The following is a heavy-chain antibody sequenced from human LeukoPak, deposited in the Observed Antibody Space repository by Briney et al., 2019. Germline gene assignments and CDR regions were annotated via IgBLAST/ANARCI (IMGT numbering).Heavy chain of an antibody. CDR2: IIPIFGTA. CDR1: GGTFRSYA. V-gene: IGHV1-69*13. Sequence: GASVKVSCKASGGTFRSYAISWVRQAPGQGLEWMGGIIPIFGTANYAQKFQGRVTITADESTSTAYMELSSLRSEDTAVYYCARAYGIAVAGTDFWDYWGQGTLVTVSS. J-gene: IGHJ4*02. CDR3: ARAYGIAVAGTDFWDY. D-gene: IGHD6-19*01.